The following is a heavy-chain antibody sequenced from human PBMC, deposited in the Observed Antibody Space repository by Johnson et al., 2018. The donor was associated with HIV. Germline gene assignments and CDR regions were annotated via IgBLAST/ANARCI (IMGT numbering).Heavy chain of an antibody. CDR1: GFTFSSYG. D-gene: IGHD5-12*01. V-gene: IGHV3-30*02. J-gene: IGHJ3*02. CDR3: ARDESGYDEGFDAFDI. Sequence: QVQLVESGGGVVQPGGSLRLSCAASGFTFSSYGMHWVRQAPGKGLEWVAFIRYDGSNTYDADSVRGRFTISRDNSKNTLYLQMNSLRVEDTAVYYCARDESGYDEGFDAFDIWGQGTMVTVSS. CDR2: IRYDGSNT.